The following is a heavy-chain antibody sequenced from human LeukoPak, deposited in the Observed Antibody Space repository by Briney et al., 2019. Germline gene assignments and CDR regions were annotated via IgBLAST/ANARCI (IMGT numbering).Heavy chain of an antibody. V-gene: IGHV1-8*01. CDR1: GYTFTSYD. D-gene: IGHD3-3*01. J-gene: IGHJ6*03. CDR2: MNPNSGNT. CDR3: TTTFMEWLGGGAYYYYMDV. Sequence: ASVKVSCKASGYTFTSYDINWVRQATGQGLEWMGWMNPNSGNTGYAQKFQGRVTMTRNTSISTAYMELSSLKTEDTAVYYCTTTFMEWLGGGAYYYYMDVWGKGTTVTVSS.